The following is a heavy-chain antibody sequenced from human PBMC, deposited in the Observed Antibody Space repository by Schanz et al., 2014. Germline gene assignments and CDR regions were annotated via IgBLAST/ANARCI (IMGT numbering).Heavy chain of an antibody. CDR2: INTGSNYI. V-gene: IGHV3-11*03. Sequence: QVHLLESGGGLVEPGGSLRLSCAASGFSFSDYYMSWIRQAPGKGLEWISFINTGSNYINYADSVKGRFTISRDNTKNTLFLHLNSLRAEDTAVYYCARPPHDSSGYYPFDYWGQGTLVTVSS. CDR1: GFSFSDYY. D-gene: IGHD3-22*01. CDR3: ARPPHDSSGYYPFDY. J-gene: IGHJ4*02.